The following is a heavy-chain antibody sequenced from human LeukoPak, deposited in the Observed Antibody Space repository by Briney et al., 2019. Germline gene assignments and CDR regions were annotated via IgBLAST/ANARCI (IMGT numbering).Heavy chain of an antibody. Sequence: PGRSLRLSCAASGFTCSSYAMHWVRQAPGKGLEWVAVISYDGSNKYYADSVKGRFTISRDNSKNTLYLQMNSLRAEDTAVYYCARARFRIAAAGFYGWFDPWGQGTLVTVSS. J-gene: IGHJ5*02. CDR1: GFTCSSYA. D-gene: IGHD6-13*01. CDR2: ISYDGSNK. CDR3: ARARFRIAAAGFYGWFDP. V-gene: IGHV3-30-3*01.